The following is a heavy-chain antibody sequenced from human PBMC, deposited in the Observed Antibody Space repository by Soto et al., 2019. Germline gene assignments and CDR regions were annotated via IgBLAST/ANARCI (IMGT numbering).Heavy chain of an antibody. CDR2: ITDSGGDT. V-gene: IGHV3-23*01. CDR3: AKGSATSRPYYFDY. CDR1: GFTFSYYA. J-gene: IGHJ4*02. Sequence: GGSLRLSCVASGFTFSYYAMSWVRQAPGKGLEWVAAITDSGGDTFHADSVKGRLTISRDNSRSTLYLQRDSLRAEDTALYYCAKGSATSRPYYFDYWGQGTLVTVSS.